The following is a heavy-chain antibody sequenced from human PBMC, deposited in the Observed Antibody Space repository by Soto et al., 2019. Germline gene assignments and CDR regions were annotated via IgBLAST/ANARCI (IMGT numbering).Heavy chain of an antibody. V-gene: IGHV4-61*01. J-gene: IGHJ4*02. CDR3: ARDSGAYQPFDS. D-gene: IGHD1-26*01. CDR1: GGSVSSGNYY. CDR2: IYYDGST. Sequence: SETLSLTCTVSGGSVSSGNYYWSWIRQPPGKGLEWIGNIYYDGSTYYSPSLKSRVTMSADTSKNQFSLKLNSVTAADTAVYYCARDSGAYQPFDSRGQGTLVTVSS.